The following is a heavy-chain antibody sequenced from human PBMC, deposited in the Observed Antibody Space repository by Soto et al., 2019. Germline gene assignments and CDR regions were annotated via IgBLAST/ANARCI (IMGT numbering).Heavy chain of an antibody. Sequence: GGSLRLSCAASGFTFSSYAMHWVRQAPGKGLEYVSAISSNGGSTYYANSVKGRFTISRDNSKNTLYLQMGSLRAEDMAVYYCARDRDTAMVDYYYYYMDVWGKGTTVTVSS. CDR2: ISSNGGST. D-gene: IGHD5-18*01. CDR3: ARDRDTAMVDYYYYYMDV. CDR1: GFTFSSYA. J-gene: IGHJ6*03. V-gene: IGHV3-64*01.